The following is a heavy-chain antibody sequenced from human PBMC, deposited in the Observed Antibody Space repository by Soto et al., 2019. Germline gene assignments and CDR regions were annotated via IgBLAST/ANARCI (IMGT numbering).Heavy chain of an antibody. CDR3: TAPGVGATYNWFDP. Sequence: GGSLRLSCAASGFTFSGSAMHWVRQASGKGLEWVGRIRSKANSYATAYAASVKGRFTISRDDSKNTAYLQMNSLKTEETAVYYCTAPGVGATYNWFDPWGQGTLVTVSS. J-gene: IGHJ5*02. D-gene: IGHD1-26*01. CDR2: IRSKANSYAT. V-gene: IGHV3-73*01. CDR1: GFTFSGSA.